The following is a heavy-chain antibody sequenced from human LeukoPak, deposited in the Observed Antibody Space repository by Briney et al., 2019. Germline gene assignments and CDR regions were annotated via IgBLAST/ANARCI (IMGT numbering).Heavy chain of an antibody. CDR1: GFTFDDYD. D-gene: IGHD6-19*01. CDR3: AKSGSQWLAPDY. V-gene: IGHV3-30*18. Sequence: GSLRLSCAASGFTFDDYDMSWVRQAPGKGLEWVAVILYDGHNEYYGDSVKGRFTISRDNSKNTLYLQMNSLRADDTALYYCAKSGSQWLAPDYWGQGTLVTVSS. J-gene: IGHJ4*02. CDR2: ILYDGHNE.